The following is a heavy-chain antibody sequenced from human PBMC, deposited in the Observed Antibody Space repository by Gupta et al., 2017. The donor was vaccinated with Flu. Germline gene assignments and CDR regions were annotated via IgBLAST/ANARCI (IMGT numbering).Heavy chain of an antibody. CDR3: ARDFYSQLLDAYDL. J-gene: IGHJ3*01. CDR1: GFTFSIFA. CDR2: IRGDSDAT. Sequence: EVQLLESGGGLVQPGGSLRLSCAASGFTFSIFAMGWVRQAPGKGLEWVSNIRGDSDATYYADSVKGRFTISRDNPKNTLYLQLNSLRAEDTAVYYCARDFYSQLLDAYDLWGQGTMVTVSS. V-gene: IGHV3-23*01. D-gene: IGHD2-15*01.